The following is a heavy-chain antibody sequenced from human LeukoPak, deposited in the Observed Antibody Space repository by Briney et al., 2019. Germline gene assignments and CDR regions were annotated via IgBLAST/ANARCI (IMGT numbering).Heavy chain of an antibody. V-gene: IGHV3-23*01. Sequence: PGGSLRLSCAASGFTLSSYAMSWVRQAPGKGLEWVSAISGSGGSTYYADSVKGRFTISRDNSKNTLYLQMNSLRAEDTAVYYCAKATHVDIVATSWGQGTLVTVSS. D-gene: IGHD5-12*01. CDR2: ISGSGGST. CDR1: GFTLSSYA. J-gene: IGHJ5*02. CDR3: AKATHVDIVATS.